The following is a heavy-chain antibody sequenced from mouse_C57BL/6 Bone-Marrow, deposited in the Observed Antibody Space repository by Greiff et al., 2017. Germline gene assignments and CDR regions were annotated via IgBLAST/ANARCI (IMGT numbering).Heavy chain of an antibody. CDR1: GYTFTSYW. CDR2: INPSSGYT. D-gene: IGHD2-5*01. V-gene: IGHV1-7*01. CDR3: ARERPTIVTPWYFDV. Sequence: VQLQQSGAELAKPGASVKLSCKASGYTFTSYWMHWVKQRPGQGLEWIGYINPSSGYTKYNQKFKDKAKLTDDKSSRTAYMQMSSLTDEDSAVYYGARERPTIVTPWYFDVWGTGTTVTVSS. J-gene: IGHJ1*03.